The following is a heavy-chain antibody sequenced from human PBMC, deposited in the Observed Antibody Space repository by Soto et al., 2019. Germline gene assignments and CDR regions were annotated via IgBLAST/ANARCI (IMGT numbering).Heavy chain of an antibody. J-gene: IGHJ6*02. D-gene: IGHD5-12*01. Sequence: GGSLRLSCAASGFTFSSYAMSRVRQAPGKGLEWVSAISGSGGSTYYADSVKGRFTISRDNSKNTLYLQMNSLRAEDTAVYYCANAPVARNAMDVWGQGTTVTVSS. CDR1: GFTFSSYA. CDR2: ISGSGGST. V-gene: IGHV3-23*01. CDR3: ANAPVARNAMDV.